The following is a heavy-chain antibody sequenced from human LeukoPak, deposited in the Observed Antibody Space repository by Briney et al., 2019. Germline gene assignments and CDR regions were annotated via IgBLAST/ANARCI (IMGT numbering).Heavy chain of an antibody. CDR1: GFTFSSYE. CDR2: ISSSGSTI. V-gene: IGHV3-48*03. Sequence: PGGSLRLSCAASGFTFSSYEMNWVRQAPGKGLEWVSYISSSGSTIYYAGSVKGRFTISRDNAKNSLYLQVNSLRAEDTAVYYCVRWGYSSGWYMMDVWGKGTTVTVSS. CDR3: VRWGYSSGWYMMDV. J-gene: IGHJ6*04. D-gene: IGHD6-19*01.